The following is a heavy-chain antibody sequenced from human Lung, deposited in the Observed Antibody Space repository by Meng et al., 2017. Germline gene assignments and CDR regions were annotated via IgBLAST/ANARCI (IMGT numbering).Heavy chain of an antibody. J-gene: IGHJ5*02. CDR1: GGSISSSNR. V-gene: IGHV4-4*02. D-gene: IGHD3-10*01. CDR2: IYHSGST. CDR3: ARGSITMVRGVSVFDP. Sequence: AQRQESGPGLAKPSGTLSLTCAVSGGSISSSNRWSWVRQPPGKGLEWIGEIYHSGSTNYNPSLKSRVTISVDKSKNQFSLKLSSVTAADTAVYYCARGSITMVRGVSVFDPWGQGTLVTVSS.